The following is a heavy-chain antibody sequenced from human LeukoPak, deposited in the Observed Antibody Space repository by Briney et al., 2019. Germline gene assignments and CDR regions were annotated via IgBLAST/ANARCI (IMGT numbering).Heavy chain of an antibody. Sequence: GASVKVSCKASGYTFTGYYMHWVRQAPGQGLEWMGWINPNSGGTNYGQKFQGRVTMTRDTSISTAYMELSRLRSDDTAVYYCARDSSFSGYSGYDAFDIWGQGTMVTVSS. D-gene: IGHD5-12*01. CDR2: INPNSGGT. CDR1: GYTFTGYY. CDR3: ARDSSFSGYSGYDAFDI. V-gene: IGHV1-2*02. J-gene: IGHJ3*02.